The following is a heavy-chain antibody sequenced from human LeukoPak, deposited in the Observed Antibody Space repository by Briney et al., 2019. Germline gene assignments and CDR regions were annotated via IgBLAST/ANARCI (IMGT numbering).Heavy chain of an antibody. D-gene: IGHD3-10*01. V-gene: IGHV1-18*01. CDR3: ARTRGSGSPNWFDP. J-gene: IGHJ5*02. CDR2: ISAYNGNT. CDR1: GYTFTSYG. Sequence: EASVKVSCKASGYTFTSYGISWVRQAPGQGLEWMGWISAYNGNTNYAQKLQGRVTMTTDTSTSTAYMELRSLRSDDTAVYYCARTRGSGSPNWFDPWGRGTLVTVSS.